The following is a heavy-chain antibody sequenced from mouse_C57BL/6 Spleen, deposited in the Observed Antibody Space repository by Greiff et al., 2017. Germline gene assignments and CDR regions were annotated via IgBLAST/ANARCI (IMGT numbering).Heavy chain of an antibody. Sequence: VQLQESGPGLAKPSQTLYLTCSVTGYSINSDYWNWIRKFPGNKLEYMGYISYSGSTYDNPSLKSRISITRDTSKNQYSLQLNSVTTEDTATYYCARSYDYDDAMYYWGQGTSVTVSS. CDR3: ARSYDYDDAMYY. J-gene: IGHJ4*01. V-gene: IGHV3-8*01. D-gene: IGHD2-4*01. CDR2: ISYSGST. CDR1: GYSINSDY.